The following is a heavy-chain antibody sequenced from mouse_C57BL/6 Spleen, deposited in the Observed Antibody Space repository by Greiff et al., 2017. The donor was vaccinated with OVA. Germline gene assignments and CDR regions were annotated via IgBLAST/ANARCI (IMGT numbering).Heavy chain of an antibody. Sequence: VQLQQSGAELVKPGASVKLSCTASGFNIKDYYMHWVKQRTEQGLEWIGRIDPEDGETKYAPKFQGKATITADTSPNTAYLQRSSLTSEDTAVYYCARGYGSSPAWFAYWGQGTLVTVSA. V-gene: IGHV14-2*01. D-gene: IGHD1-1*01. J-gene: IGHJ3*01. CDR1: GFNIKDYY. CDR2: IDPEDGET. CDR3: ARGYGSSPAWFAY.